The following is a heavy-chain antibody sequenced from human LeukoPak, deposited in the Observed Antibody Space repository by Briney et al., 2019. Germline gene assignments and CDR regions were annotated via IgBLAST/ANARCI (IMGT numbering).Heavy chain of an antibody. V-gene: IGHV3-30*02. D-gene: IGHD1-1*01. J-gene: IGHJ4*02. CDR3: AKIPAGNKDLDC. Sequence: GGSLRLSCAVSGFTFSSYGMHWVRQAPGKGLEWVAFIRFDGSNKYYADSVKGRFTISRDNSKNTLYLQMNSLGPEDTAVYYCAKIPAGNKDLDCWGQGTLVTVSS. CDR1: GFTFSSYG. CDR2: IRFDGSNK.